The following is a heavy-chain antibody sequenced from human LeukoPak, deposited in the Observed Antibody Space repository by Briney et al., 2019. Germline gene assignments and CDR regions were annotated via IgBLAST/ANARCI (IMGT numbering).Heavy chain of an antibody. D-gene: IGHD1-26*01. Sequence: ASVKVSCKASGYTFTGYYMHWVRQAPGQGLEWMGWINPNSGGTNYAQKFQGRVTMTRGTSISTAYMELSRLRSDDTAVYYCARVPEFRGSYNHFDYWGQGTLVTVSS. CDR2: INPNSGGT. J-gene: IGHJ4*02. CDR1: GYTFTGYY. V-gene: IGHV1-2*02. CDR3: ARVPEFRGSYNHFDY.